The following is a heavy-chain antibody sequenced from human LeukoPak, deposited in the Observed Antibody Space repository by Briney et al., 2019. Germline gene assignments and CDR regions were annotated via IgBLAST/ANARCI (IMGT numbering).Heavy chain of an antibody. Sequence: GGSLRLSCTASGFTFGDYAMSWVRQAPGKGLEWVGFIRSKAYGGTTEYAASVKGRFTISRDDSKSIAYLQMNSLKTEDTAVYYCTSQMATRGPYYFDYWGQGTLVTVSS. CDR1: GFTFGDYA. V-gene: IGHV3-49*04. CDR2: IRSKAYGGTT. J-gene: IGHJ4*02. CDR3: TSQMATRGPYYFDY. D-gene: IGHD5-24*01.